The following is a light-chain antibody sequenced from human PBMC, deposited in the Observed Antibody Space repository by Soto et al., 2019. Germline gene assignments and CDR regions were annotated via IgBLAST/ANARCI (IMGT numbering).Light chain of an antibody. V-gene: IGKV3-15*01. CDR3: QERTGWPPWT. Sequence: DIVMTQSPATLSVSPVERATLSCRASQSVSSNLAWYQQKPGQAPRLLIYGASTRATGIPARFSGSGSGTEFTLTISSLEPEDFAVYYCQERTGWPPWTFGQGTKVDIK. CDR1: QSVSSN. J-gene: IGKJ1*01. CDR2: GAS.